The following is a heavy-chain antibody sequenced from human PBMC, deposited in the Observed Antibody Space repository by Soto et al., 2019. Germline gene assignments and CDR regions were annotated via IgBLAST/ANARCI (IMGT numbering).Heavy chain of an antibody. CDR3: TRTRAKFDP. CDR2: IKQDGSEK. Sequence: EVQLVESGGGLVQPGGSLRLSCVASGLTFTTYWMTWVRQAPGKGLEWVANIKQDGSEKYYVDSVKGRFTISRDDAENSLYLQRNNLRPEDTAVYYCTRTRAKFDPGGQGTPVTVSS. CDR1: GLTFTTYW. J-gene: IGHJ5*02. V-gene: IGHV3-7*01.